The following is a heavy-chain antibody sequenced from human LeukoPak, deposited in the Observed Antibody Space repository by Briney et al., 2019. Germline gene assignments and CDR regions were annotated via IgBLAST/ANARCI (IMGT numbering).Heavy chain of an antibody. CDR3: ARLGDSGYYADF. Sequence: SETLSLTCTVTSDSISRSYFYSGWVRQPPGTGLEWIGSIYLTGSTYYNSSLKSRLTISLDTSRDQFSLKLSSVTAADTAVYYCARLGDSGYYADFWGQGTLVTVSS. CDR1: SDSISRSYFY. CDR2: IYLTGST. V-gene: IGHV4-39*01. D-gene: IGHD3-22*01. J-gene: IGHJ4*02.